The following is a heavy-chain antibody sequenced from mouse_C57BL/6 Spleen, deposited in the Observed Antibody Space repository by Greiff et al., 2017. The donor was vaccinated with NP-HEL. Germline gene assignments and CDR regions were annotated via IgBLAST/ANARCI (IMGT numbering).Heavy chain of an antibody. Sequence: EVQLVESGGGLVKPGGSLKLSCAASGFTFSDYGMHWVRQAPEKGLEWVAYISSGSSNIYYAGTVKGRFTLSRDNAKNTRFLQMNSLRSEDTAMYYYERGRYFDYWGQGTTLTVSS. J-gene: IGHJ2*01. CDR2: ISSGSSNI. CDR3: ERGRYFDY. CDR1: GFTFSDYG. V-gene: IGHV5-17*01.